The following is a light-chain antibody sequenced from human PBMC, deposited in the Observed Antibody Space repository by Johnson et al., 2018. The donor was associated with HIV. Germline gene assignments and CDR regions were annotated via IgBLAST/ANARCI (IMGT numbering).Light chain of an antibody. Sequence: QSVLTQPPSVSAAPGQKVTISCSGSSSNIGNSYVSWYQQLPGTAPKLLIYDNNKRPSGIPDRFSGSKSGTSATLGITGLQTGDEADYYCGTWDSSLSAGINYVFGTGTKVTVL. CDR2: DNN. CDR3: GTWDSSLSAGINYV. J-gene: IGLJ1*01. V-gene: IGLV1-51*01. CDR1: SSNIGNSY.